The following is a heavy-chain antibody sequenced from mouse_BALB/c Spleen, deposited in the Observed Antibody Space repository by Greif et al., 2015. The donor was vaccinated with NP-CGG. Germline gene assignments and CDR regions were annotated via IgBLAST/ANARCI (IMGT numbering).Heavy chain of an antibody. V-gene: IGHV1-69*02. CDR1: GYTFTSYW. CDR2: IDPSDSET. Sequence: QVQLKESGAELVKPGAPVKLSCKASGYTFTSYWMNWVKQRPGRGLEWIGRIDPSDSETHYNQKFKDKATLTVDKSSSTAYIQLSSLTSEDSAVYYCARGSTMILDYWGQGTTLTVSS. J-gene: IGHJ2*01. CDR3: ARGSTMILDY. D-gene: IGHD2-4*01.